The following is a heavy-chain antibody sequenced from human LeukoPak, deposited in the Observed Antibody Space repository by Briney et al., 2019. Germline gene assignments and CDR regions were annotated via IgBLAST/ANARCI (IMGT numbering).Heavy chain of an antibody. CDR3: ARDFRYMAPDY. D-gene: IGHD5-24*01. V-gene: IGHV3-11*04. Sequence: GGSLRLSCAASGFTFSDYYMSWIRQAPGKGLEWVSYVSSSGSTIYYADSVKGRFTISRDNAKNSLYLQMNSLRAEDTAVYYCARDFRYMAPDYWGQGTLVTVSS. CDR1: GFTFSDYY. J-gene: IGHJ4*02. CDR2: VSSSGSTI.